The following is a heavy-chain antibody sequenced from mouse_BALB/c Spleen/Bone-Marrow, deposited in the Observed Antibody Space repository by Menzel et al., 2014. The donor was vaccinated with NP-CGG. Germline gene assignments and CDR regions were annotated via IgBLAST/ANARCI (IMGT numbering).Heavy chain of an antibody. J-gene: IGHJ4*01. V-gene: IGHV1S126*01. CDR2: IDPSDSET. CDR1: GYSFTSYW. Sequence: QVQLQQSEPQLVRPGASVKISCKASGYSFTSYWMHWVKQRPGQGLVWIGMIDPSDSETRLNQKFKDKATLTVDKSSSTAYMQLSSPTSEDSAVYYCARDGITTATYYYAMDYWGQGTSVTVSS. D-gene: IGHD1-2*01. CDR3: ARDGITTATYYYAMDY.